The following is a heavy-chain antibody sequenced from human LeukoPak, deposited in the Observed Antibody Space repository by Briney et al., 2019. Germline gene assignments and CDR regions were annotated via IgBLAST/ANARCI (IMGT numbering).Heavy chain of an antibody. CDR2: ISSSGDLV. Sequence: GGSLRLSCAASGFTFSSYEMNCVRQAPRKGLEWVSYISSSGDLVYYADSVRGRLTFSRDNAKNSLYLQMNSLRAEDTAVYYCARVGRDSQHLDYWGPGTLVTVSS. J-gene: IGHJ4*02. D-gene: IGHD2-15*01. CDR1: GFTFSSYE. CDR3: ARVGRDSQHLDY. V-gene: IGHV3-48*03.